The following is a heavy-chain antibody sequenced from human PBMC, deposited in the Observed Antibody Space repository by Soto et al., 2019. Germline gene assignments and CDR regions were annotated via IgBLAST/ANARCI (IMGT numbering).Heavy chain of an antibody. D-gene: IGHD2-8*02. Sequence: GGSLRLSCSASEFTFIAFGMQWVRQAPGKGLEYVSAISSDGGSTYYADSVKGRFTISRDNSKKMVYLQMSGLRAEDSAVYYCVRDTGDYWGQGTLVTVSS. CDR1: EFTFIAFG. CDR3: VRDTGDY. V-gene: IGHV3-64D*06. CDR2: ISSDGGST. J-gene: IGHJ4*02.